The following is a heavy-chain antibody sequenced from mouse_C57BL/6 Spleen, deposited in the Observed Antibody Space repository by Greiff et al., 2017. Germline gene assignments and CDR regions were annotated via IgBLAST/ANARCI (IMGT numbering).Heavy chain of an antibody. CDR3: TRGGYSNVY. CDR2: IDPANGDT. CDR1: GFNIKDDY. Sequence: EVQLQQSGAELVRPGASVKLSCTASGFNIKDDYMHWVKQRPEQGLEWIGWIDPANGDTEYAPKFQGKATITADTSSNTAYLQLSSLTSEDSAVYYCTRGGYSNVYWGQGTTLTVSA. D-gene: IGHD2-5*01. J-gene: IGHJ2*01. V-gene: IGHV14-4*01.